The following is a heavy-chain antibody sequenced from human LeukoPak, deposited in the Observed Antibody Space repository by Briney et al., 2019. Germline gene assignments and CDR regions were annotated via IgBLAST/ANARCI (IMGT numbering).Heavy chain of an antibody. V-gene: IGHV3-30*02. Sequence: GGSLRLSCAASGFTFSSYGMHWVRQAPGKGLEWVAFIRYDGSNKYYVDSVKGRFTISRDNSKNTLYLQINSLRAEDTAVYYCARDLGSEGATDYWGQGTLVTVSS. J-gene: IGHJ4*02. D-gene: IGHD1-26*01. CDR2: IRYDGSNK. CDR1: GFTFSSYG. CDR3: ARDLGSEGATDY.